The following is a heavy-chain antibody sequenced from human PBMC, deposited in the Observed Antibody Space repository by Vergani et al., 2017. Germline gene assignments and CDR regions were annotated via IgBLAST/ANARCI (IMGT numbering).Heavy chain of an antibody. Sequence: QLQLQESGPGLVKPSETLSLTCTVSGGSISSSSYYWGWIRQPPGKGLEWIGSIYYSGSTYYNPSLKSRVTLSVDTSKNQFSLKLSSVTAADTAVYYCVRELLPRNNWFDPWGQGTLVTVSS. CDR1: GGSISSSSYY. CDR3: VRELLPRNNWFDP. V-gene: IGHV4-39*07. J-gene: IGHJ5*02. CDR2: IYYSGST. D-gene: IGHD1-26*01.